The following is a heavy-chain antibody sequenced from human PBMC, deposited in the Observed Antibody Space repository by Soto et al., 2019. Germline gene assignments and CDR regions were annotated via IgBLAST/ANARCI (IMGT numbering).Heavy chain of an antibody. CDR3: ARAIGNYFNYYYYGMDV. CDR1: GGSVSSGSYY. D-gene: IGHD4-4*01. J-gene: IGHJ6*02. Sequence: SETLSLTCTVSGGSVSSGSYYWSWIRQPPGKGLEWIGYIYYSGSTNYNPSLKSRVTISVDTSKNQFSLKLSSVTAADTAVYYCARAIGNYFNYYYYGMDVWGQGTTVTVSS. V-gene: IGHV4-61*01. CDR2: IYYSGST.